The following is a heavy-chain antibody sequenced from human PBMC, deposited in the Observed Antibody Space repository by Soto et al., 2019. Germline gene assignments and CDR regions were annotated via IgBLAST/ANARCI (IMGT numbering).Heavy chain of an antibody. CDR2: MNPNSGNT. D-gene: IGHD2-15*01. Sequence: QVQLVQSGAEVKKPGASVKVSCKASGYTFTSYDINWVRQATGQGLEWMGWMNPNSGNTGYAQKFQGRVTMTRDTSGSTAYMELSSLRSEDTAVYYCAGGKRVVVAAIVTAYYFDYWGQGTLVTVSS. CDR1: GYTFTSYD. CDR3: AGGKRVVVAAIVTAYYFDY. J-gene: IGHJ4*02. V-gene: IGHV1-8*01.